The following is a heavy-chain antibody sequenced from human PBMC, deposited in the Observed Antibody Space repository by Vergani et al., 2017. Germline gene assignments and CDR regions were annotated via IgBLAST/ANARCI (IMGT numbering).Heavy chain of an antibody. J-gene: IGHJ5*02. V-gene: IGHV4-39*07. CDR1: GGSISSSSYY. D-gene: IGHD1-14*01. CDR2: IYHSGST. Sequence: LQLQESGPGLVKPSETLSLTCTVSGGSISSSSYYWGWIRQPPGKGLEWIGYIYHSGSTYYNPSLKSRVTISVDRSKNQFSLKLSSVTAADTAVYYCAREHNQRASAQYNWFDPWGQGTLVTVSS. CDR3: AREHNQRASAQYNWFDP.